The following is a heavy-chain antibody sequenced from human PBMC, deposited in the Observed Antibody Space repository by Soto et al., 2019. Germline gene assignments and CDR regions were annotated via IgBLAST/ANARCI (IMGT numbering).Heavy chain of an antibody. J-gene: IGHJ5*02. CDR1: GASISSYY. V-gene: IGHV4-59*01. CDR3: ARTALGWLDP. D-gene: IGHD2-21*02. Sequence: QVQLQESGPGLVKPLETLCLTCSVSGASISSYYWSWIRQPPGKGLEWIGYIFYSGSSGSTNYNPSLKSRVTISVDTSKNQFSLKLSSVTAADTAVYYCARTALGWLDPWGQGTLVTVSS. CDR2: IFYSGSSGST.